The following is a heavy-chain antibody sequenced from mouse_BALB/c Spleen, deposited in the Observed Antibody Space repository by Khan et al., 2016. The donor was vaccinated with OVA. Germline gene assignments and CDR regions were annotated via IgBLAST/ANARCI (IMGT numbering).Heavy chain of an antibody. CDR2: ISPGSGST. D-gene: IGHD2-14*01. CDR3: ARGGYSVFAY. J-gene: IGHJ3*01. CDR1: GYTFTDYI. V-gene: IGHV1-77*01. Sequence: QMQLEESGPELVRPGASVKMSCKASGYTFTDYIIHWVKQTTGQGLEWIGDISPGSGSTYYNEKFEGKATLTADKSSNTAYMQLSSLTSEDSAVYFCARGGYSVFAYWGQGTLVTVSA.